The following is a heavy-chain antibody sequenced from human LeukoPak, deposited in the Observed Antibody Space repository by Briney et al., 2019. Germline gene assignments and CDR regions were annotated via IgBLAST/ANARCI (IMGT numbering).Heavy chain of an antibody. CDR1: GYTFTSYG. V-gene: IGHV1-18*01. Sequence: ASVKVSCKASGYTFTSYGISWVRQAPGQGLEWMGWISAYNGNTNYAQKLQGRVTMTRDMSTSTVYMELSSLRSEDTAVYYCARDRSGVVTTSMDVWGKGTTVTVSS. CDR3: ARDRSGVVTTSMDV. J-gene: IGHJ6*03. D-gene: IGHD3-3*01. CDR2: ISAYNGNT.